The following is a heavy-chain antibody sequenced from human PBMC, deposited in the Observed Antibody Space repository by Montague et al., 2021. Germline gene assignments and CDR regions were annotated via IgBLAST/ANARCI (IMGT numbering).Heavy chain of an antibody. CDR2: IYYSGNT. J-gene: IGHJ2*01. V-gene: IGHV4-39*01. CDR3: ARPNIVTIHWYFDL. Sequence: SETLSLTRTVSGGSISSSSYYWGWIRQPPGKGLEWIGSIYYSGNTYYNPSLKSRVTISVDPSKNQFSLRLSSVTAADTAVYYCARPNIVTIHWYFDLWGRGTLVLVSS. CDR1: GGSISSSSYY. D-gene: IGHD5-12*01.